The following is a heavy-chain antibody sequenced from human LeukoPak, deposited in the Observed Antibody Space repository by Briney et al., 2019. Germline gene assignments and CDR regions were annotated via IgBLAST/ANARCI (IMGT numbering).Heavy chain of an antibody. Sequence: MSSETLSLTRTVSGGSISSYYWSWIRQPPGKGLEWIGYIYYSGSTNYNPSLKSRVTISVDTSKNQFSLKLSSVTAADTAVYYCASGDYDYVWGSYRPLDYWGQGTLVTVSS. V-gene: IGHV4-59*01. CDR1: GGSISSYY. CDR2: IYYSGST. J-gene: IGHJ4*02. CDR3: ASGDYDYVWGSYRPLDY. D-gene: IGHD3-16*02.